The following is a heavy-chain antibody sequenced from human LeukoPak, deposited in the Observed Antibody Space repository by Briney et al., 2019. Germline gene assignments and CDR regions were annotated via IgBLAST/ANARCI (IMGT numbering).Heavy chain of an antibody. CDR2: IGGSIGST. Sequence: GGSLRLSCAASGFSFSNYAMSWVRQGPGKGREWVSAIGGSIGSTFYTDSVKGRFTISRDNSKNTLSLQMNSLRVEDTAVYYCVKDFVVVPGLVNYFDYWGQGTLVTVSS. V-gene: IGHV3-23*01. CDR1: GFSFSNYA. CDR3: VKDFVVVPGLVNYFDY. D-gene: IGHD2-2*01. J-gene: IGHJ4*02.